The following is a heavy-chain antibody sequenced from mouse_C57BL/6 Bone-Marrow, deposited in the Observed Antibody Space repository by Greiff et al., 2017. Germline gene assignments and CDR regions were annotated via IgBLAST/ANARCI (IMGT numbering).Heavy chain of an antibody. CDR1: GYTFTSYW. D-gene: IGHD1-1*01. V-gene: IGHV1-64*01. J-gene: IGHJ2*01. CDR2: IHPNSGST. Sequence: QVQLQQPGAELVKPGASVKLSCKASGYTFTSYWMHWVKQRPGQGLEWIGMIHPNSGSTNYNEKFKSKATLTVDKSSSTAYMQLSSLTSEDSAVYYCAREDTTVVSVYWGQGTTLTVSS. CDR3: AREDTTVVSVY.